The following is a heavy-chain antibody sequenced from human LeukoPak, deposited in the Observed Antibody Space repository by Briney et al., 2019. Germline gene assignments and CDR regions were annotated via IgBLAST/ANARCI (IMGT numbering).Heavy chain of an antibody. CDR3: ARGGRYDILTGYYYNNWFDP. V-gene: IGHV3-33*08. Sequence: GGSLRLSCAASGFTFSSYSMNWVRQAPGKGLEWVAVIWNDGSNTYYADSVKGRFTISRDNSKNTLYLQMNSLRAEDTAVYYCARGGRYDILTGYYYNNWFDPWGQGTLVTVSS. CDR2: IWNDGSNT. J-gene: IGHJ5*02. CDR1: GFTFSSYS. D-gene: IGHD3-9*01.